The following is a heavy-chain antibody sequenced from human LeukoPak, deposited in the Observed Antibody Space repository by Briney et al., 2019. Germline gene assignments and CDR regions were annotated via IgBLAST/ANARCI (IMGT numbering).Heavy chain of an antibody. CDR3: ARGAYHYGSGSYYFDY. V-gene: IGHV4-39*07. J-gene: IGHJ4*02. CDR1: GASISGSGYY. D-gene: IGHD3-10*01. Sequence: SETLSLTCAVSGASISGSGYYLGWIRQPPGKGLEWIGSIYYSGSTYYNPSLKSRVTMSVDKSKNQLSLKLSSVTAADTAVYYCARGAYHYGSGSYYFDYWGQGTLVTVSS. CDR2: IYYSGST.